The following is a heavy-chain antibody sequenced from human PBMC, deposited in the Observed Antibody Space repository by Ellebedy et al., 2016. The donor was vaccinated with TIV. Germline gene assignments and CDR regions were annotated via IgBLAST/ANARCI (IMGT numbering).Heavy chain of an antibody. CDR2: IKQDGSEK. V-gene: IGHV3-7*03. CDR1: GFTFSTYW. Sequence: PGGSLRLSCAASGFTFSTYWMTWVRQAPGKGLEWVATIKQDGSEKYYLDSVKGRFTISRDNAKNSLYLQMNSLRAEDTAVYYCARDREATQYYFYYYGMDVWGQGTTVTVSS. CDR3: ARDREATQYYFYYYGMDV. D-gene: IGHD5-12*01. J-gene: IGHJ6*02.